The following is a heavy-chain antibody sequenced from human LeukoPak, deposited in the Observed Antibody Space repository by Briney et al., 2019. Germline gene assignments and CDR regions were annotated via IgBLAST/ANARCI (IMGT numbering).Heavy chain of an antibody. CDR3: ASLGFPGYYYYYMDV. CDR1: GGYFSGYY. V-gene: IGHV4-34*01. CDR2: INHSGST. Sequence: PSETLSLNCAVYGGYFSGYYWSWIRQPPGQGLEWIGEINHSGSTNYNPSLKSRVTISVDTSKNQFSLKLSSVTAADTAVYYCASLGFPGYYYYYMDVWGKGTTVTVSS. J-gene: IGHJ6*03.